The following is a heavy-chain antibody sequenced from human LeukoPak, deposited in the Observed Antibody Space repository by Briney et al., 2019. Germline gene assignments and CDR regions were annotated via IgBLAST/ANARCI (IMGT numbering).Heavy chain of an antibody. D-gene: IGHD6-13*01. Sequence: SVPLSLPCTVSGHFICIYYWRWIRQPPGEGLEWIGYNYYSGSTNYNTYLKSRVTISVDTAKNQFSLKLSSVTAADTAVYYCARHIAAAGLAYYYYGMDVWGQGTTVTVSS. CDR3: ARHIAAAGLAYYYYGMDV. J-gene: IGHJ6*02. CDR2: NYYSGST. V-gene: IGHV4-59*08. CDR1: GHFICIYY.